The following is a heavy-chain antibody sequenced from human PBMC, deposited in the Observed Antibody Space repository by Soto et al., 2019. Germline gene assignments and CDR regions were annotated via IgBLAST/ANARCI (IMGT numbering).Heavy chain of an antibody. CDR2: IYWDDDK. J-gene: IGHJ3*02. CDR1: GFSLSTSGVG. Sequence: QITLKESGPPLVKPTQTLTLTCTFSGFSLSTSGVGVGWIRQPPGKALEWLALIYWDDDKRYSPSLKSRLTITKDTSKNQVVLTMTNMDPVDTATYYCAHRRSLAVADAFDIWGQGTMVTVSS. V-gene: IGHV2-5*02. CDR3: AHRRSLAVADAFDI. D-gene: IGHD6-19*01.